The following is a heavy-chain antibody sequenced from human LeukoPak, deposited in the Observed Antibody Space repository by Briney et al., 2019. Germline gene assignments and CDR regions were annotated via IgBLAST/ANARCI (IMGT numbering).Heavy chain of an antibody. D-gene: IGHD4-23*01. CDR3: ATPLDSGGNSISY. J-gene: IGHJ4*02. Sequence: GGSLRLSCAASGFTFSSYAMSWVRQAPGKGLEWVAAISGSGGSTYYADSVKGRFTISRDNSKNTLYLQMNSLRAEDTAVYYCATPLDSGGNSISYWGQGTLVTVSS. CDR2: ISGSGGST. V-gene: IGHV3-23*01. CDR1: GFTFSSYA.